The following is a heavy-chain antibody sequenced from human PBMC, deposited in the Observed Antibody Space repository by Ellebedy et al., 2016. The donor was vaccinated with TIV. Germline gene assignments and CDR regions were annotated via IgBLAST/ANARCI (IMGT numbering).Heavy chain of an antibody. CDR2: INWNGGST. Sequence: GESLKISXGGSGFMFDEYAMSWVRQAPGKGLEWVSGINWNGGSTGYADSVKGRFTISRDNAKNSLYLQMNSLTAEDTARYYCAKLNHGPEYWGLGTLVTVSS. CDR3: AKLNHGPEY. CDR1: GFMFDEYA. J-gene: IGHJ4*02. D-gene: IGHD1-14*01. V-gene: IGHV3-20*04.